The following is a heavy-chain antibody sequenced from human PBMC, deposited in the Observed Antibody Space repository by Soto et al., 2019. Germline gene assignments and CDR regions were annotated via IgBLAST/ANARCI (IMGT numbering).Heavy chain of an antibody. V-gene: IGHV4-34*01. CDR1: GGSFSDYY. CDR3: AGTFGGVPGAF. D-gene: IGHD3-16*01. CDR2: VSHSGST. J-gene: IGHJ4*02. Sequence: SETLSLTCAVYGGSFSDYYWSWIRQTPEKGLEWIGEVSHSGSTTYNPSLKNRVTIAIHTSKNQFSLTLNSVTAADTAMYYCAGTFGGVPGAFWGQGTLVTVSS.